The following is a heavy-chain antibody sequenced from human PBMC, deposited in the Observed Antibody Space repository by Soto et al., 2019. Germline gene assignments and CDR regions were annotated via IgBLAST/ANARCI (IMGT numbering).Heavy chain of an antibody. J-gene: IGHJ3*02. V-gene: IGHV1-46*01. CDR1: GYTFTSYY. CDR3: AAAPEIVVVRNDI. Sequence: ASVKVSCKASGYTFTSYYMHWVRQAPGQGLEWMGIINPSCGSTSYAQKCQSRVTMTRDTSTSTAYMELSSLRYEHTAVYYCAAAPEIVVVRNDIWGQGTVVTVS. CDR2: INPSCGST. D-gene: IGHD2-15*01.